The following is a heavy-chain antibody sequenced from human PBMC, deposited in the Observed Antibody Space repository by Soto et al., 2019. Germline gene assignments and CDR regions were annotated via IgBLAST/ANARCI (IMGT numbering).Heavy chain of an antibody. Sequence: PVGSLRLSCASSVCMFSAYAMLWVRHSPGKWLEWVAAISYDGTNKDYADSIKGRFTISRDNSANTLFLQVNSLTREDTAMYYCARDPSTYTSPSYGIEFWGHRSLFSVS. CDR1: VCMFSAYA. J-gene: IGHJ4*01. V-gene: IGHV3-30*04. CDR3: ARDPSTYTSPSYGIEF. D-gene: IGHD2-2*01. CDR2: ISYDGTNK.